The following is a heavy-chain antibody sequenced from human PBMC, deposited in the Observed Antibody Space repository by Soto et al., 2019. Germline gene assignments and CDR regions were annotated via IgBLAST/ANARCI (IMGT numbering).Heavy chain of an antibody. D-gene: IGHD3-16*01. J-gene: IGHJ4*02. CDR3: ARLYARGWNFGY. CDR2: ISGSGNTI. Sequence: GGSLRLSCAASGFIFSRYEMNWVRQAPGKGLEWVSYISGSGNTIYYADSVKGRLTISRDNAKNSLYLQMNSLRAEDTAVYYCARLYARGWNFGYWGQGTLVTVSS. V-gene: IGHV3-48*03. CDR1: GFIFSRYE.